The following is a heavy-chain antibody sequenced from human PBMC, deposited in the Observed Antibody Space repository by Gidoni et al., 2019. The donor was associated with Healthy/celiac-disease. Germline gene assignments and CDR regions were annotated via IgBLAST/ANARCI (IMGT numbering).Heavy chain of an antibody. V-gene: IGHV4-39*07. CDR3: ARDRRSGSSAHEDY. J-gene: IGHJ4*02. Sequence: QLQLQESGPGLVKPSETLSLTCTVSGGSISSSSYYWGWIRQPPGKGLEWIGSIYYSGSTYYNPSLKSRVTISVDTSKNQFSLKLSSVTAADTAVYYCARDRRSGSSAHEDYWGQGTLVTVSS. D-gene: IGHD1-26*01. CDR2: IYYSGST. CDR1: GGSISSSSYY.